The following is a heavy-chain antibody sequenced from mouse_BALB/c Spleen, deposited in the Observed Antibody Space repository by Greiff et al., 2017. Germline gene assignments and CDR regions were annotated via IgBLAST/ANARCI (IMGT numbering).Heavy chain of an antibody. Sequence: QVQLQQSGAELMKPGASVKISCKATGYTFSSYWIEWVKQRPGHGLEWIGEILPGSGSTNYNEKFKGKATFTADTSSNTAYMQLSSLTSEDSAVYYCARWGLLRFLYAMDDWGQGTSVTVSS. J-gene: IGHJ4*01. CDR1: GYTFSSYW. CDR2: ILPGSGST. CDR3: ARWGLLRFLYAMDD. V-gene: IGHV1-9*01. D-gene: IGHD2-3*01.